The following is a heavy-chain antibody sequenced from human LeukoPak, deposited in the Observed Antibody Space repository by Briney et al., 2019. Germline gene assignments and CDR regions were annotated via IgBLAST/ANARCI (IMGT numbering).Heavy chain of an antibody. CDR1: GFTFSPYG. CDR2: IRYDETTK. V-gene: IGHV3-30*02. D-gene: IGHD3-10*02. J-gene: IGHJ6*04. Sequence: GGSLRLSCAASGFTFSPYGMHWVRQAPGKELEWVSFIRYDETTKYTDSVKGRFIISRDNAKNSLYLQMNSLRAEDTAVYYCAELGITMIGGVWGKGTTVTISS. CDR3: AELGITMIGGV.